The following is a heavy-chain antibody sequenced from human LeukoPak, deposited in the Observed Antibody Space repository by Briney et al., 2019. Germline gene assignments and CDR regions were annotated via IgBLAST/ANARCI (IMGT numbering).Heavy chain of an antibody. CDR1: GYTFSGTGWY. Sequence: EASVKVSCKASGYTFSGTGWYLYWLRQAPGQGLECMGWIYPNNGATAYAQKFQGRVVMTRDTSITTAYMELSRLRPDNTAVYYCARDGPAQMVDFDYWGQGTLVTVSS. D-gene: IGHD3-10*01. CDR3: ARDGPAQMVDFDY. CDR2: IYPNNGAT. V-gene: IGHV1-2*02. J-gene: IGHJ4*02.